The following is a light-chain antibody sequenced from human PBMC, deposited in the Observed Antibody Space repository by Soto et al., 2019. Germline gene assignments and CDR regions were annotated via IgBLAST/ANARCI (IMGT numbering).Light chain of an antibody. Sequence: EMVLTQSPGTLSFSPGERAALSCRASQSVSISYLAWYQQKPGQAPRLLIYDASTRATAIPARFSGSGSETEFTLTISSLQSEDSAVYYCQQYSNWRPCTFGQGTKV. V-gene: IGKV3-15*01. CDR1: QSVSISY. CDR3: QQYSNWRPCT. CDR2: DAS. J-gene: IGKJ1*01.